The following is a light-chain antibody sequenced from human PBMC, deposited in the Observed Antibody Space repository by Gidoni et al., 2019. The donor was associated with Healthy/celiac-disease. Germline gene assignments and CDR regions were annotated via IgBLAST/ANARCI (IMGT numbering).Light chain of an antibody. J-gene: IGKJ4*01. CDR1: QSVLYSSNNKNY. Sequence: DIVMTQSPDSLAVSLGERATINCKSSQSVLYSSNNKNYLAWYQQTPGQPPKLLIYWASTRESGVPDRFSGSGSGTDFTLTISSLQAEDVAVYYCQQYYSTPLTFXGXTKVEIK. CDR2: WAS. V-gene: IGKV4-1*01. CDR3: QQYYSTPLT.